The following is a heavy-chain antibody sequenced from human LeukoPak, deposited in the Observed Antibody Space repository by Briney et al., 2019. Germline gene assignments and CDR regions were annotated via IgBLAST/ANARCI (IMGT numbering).Heavy chain of an antibody. V-gene: IGHV4-59*08. D-gene: IGHD3-10*01. CDR2: IHFSGSS. CDR3: ASRSAVTVSGFDY. Sequence: PSETLSLTCTVSGGSMSSYYWSWIRQPPGKGLEWIGYIHFSGSSRYNPSLKSRVTMSLDTSKNELSLNLSSATAADTAVYYCASRSAVTVSGFDYWGQGTLVTVSS. CDR1: GGSMSSYY. J-gene: IGHJ4*02.